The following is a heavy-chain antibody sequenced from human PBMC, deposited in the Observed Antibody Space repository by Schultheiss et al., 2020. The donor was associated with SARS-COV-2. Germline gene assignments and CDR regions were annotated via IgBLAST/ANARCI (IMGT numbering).Heavy chain of an antibody. CDR1: GGTFSSYA. J-gene: IGHJ3*02. CDR3: AREGGWTLDHAFDI. D-gene: IGHD6-19*01. CDR2: IIPIFGTA. Sequence: KISCKASGGTFSSYAISWVRQAPGQGLEWMGGIIPIFGTANYAQKFQGRVTITADESTSTAYMELSSLRSEDTAVYYCAREGGWTLDHAFDILGQGTMVTVSS. V-gene: IGHV1-69*01.